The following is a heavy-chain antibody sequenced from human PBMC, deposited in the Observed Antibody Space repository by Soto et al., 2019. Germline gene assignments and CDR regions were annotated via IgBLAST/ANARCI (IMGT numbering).Heavy chain of an antibody. CDR3: AHRQSQGIGLAGTFDS. V-gene: IGHV2-5*02. J-gene: IGHJ4*02. Sequence: QITLKESGPTLVKPTQTLTLTCTFSGCSFSTTGVGVGWIRQPPGKALEWLALIYWDDDKRYSPSLKSRLTITRVPSKIQVVLTMTNMDPVDTATYYCAHRQSQGIGLAGTFDSWGQGTLVTVSS. CDR1: GCSFSTTGVG. CDR2: IYWDDDK. D-gene: IGHD6-19*01.